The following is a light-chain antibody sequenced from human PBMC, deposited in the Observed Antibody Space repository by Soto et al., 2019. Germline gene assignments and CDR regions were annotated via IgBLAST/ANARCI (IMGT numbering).Light chain of an antibody. V-gene: IGKV3-11*01. J-gene: IGKJ4*01. CDR1: QSVGTY. CDR2: DAS. CDR3: QQRSNWPPLT. Sequence: EIGLTQSPATLSLSPGERATLSCRASQSVGTYLGWYQHKPGQAPWLLIYDASNRATGVPGRFSGSGSGTDFTLTISSLEPEDSAVYYCQQRSNWPPLTFGGGTKVDIK.